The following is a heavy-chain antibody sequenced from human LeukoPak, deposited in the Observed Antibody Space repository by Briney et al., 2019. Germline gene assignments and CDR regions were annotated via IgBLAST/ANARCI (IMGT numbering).Heavy chain of an antibody. V-gene: IGHV1-69*04. CDR2: IIPILGIA. Sequence: ASVKVSCKASGGTFSSYAISWVRQAPGQGLEWMGRIIPILGIANYAQKFQGRVTVTADKSTSTAYMELRSLRSDDTAVYYCARVGVCSSTSCPDYWGQGTLVTVSS. CDR3: ARVGVCSSTSCPDY. CDR1: GGTFSSYA. J-gene: IGHJ4*02. D-gene: IGHD2-2*01.